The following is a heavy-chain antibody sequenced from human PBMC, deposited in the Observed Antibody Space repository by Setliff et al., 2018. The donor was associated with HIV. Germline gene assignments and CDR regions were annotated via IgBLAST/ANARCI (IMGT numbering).Heavy chain of an antibody. J-gene: IGHJ4*02. CDR2: INHNGIT. Sequence: SETLSLTCAVYGGSFSSSYWSWIRQAPGKGLEWIGQINHNGITHYNPSLETRVTMFADTSKNQFSLRLSPVTAADTAIYYYAKGPRGLSLRYYFDFWAQGSQVTVSS. V-gene: IGHV4-34*01. CDR1: GGSFSSSY. CDR3: AKGPRGLSLRYYFDF.